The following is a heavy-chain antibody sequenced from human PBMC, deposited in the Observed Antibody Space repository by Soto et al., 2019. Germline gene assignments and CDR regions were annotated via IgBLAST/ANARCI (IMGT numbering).Heavy chain of an antibody. J-gene: IGHJ6*02. D-gene: IGHD3-10*01. CDR3: AKHRGSGNPLYFNIDV. CDR1: GFTFFNYA. Sequence: EVQLLEYGGGLVQPGGSLRLSCTASGFTFFNYAMSWVRQAPGMGLEWVAVIRDTGETTFHAPSVNGRFTVSRDNSKNTLYLQMNRLGAEDTAVYYCAKHRGSGNPLYFNIDVWGLGTTVTVSS. V-gene: IGHV3-23*01. CDR2: IRDTGETT.